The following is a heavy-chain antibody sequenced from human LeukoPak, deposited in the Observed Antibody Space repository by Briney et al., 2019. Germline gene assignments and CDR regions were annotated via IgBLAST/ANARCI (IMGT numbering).Heavy chain of an antibody. CDR1: GITVSSNY. CDR2: VSSDGST. CDR3: ARVIARPTIREFDY. V-gene: IGHV3-66*01. D-gene: IGHD5-24*01. Sequence: SGGSLRLSSEVSGITVSSNYMAWVRESPGKGLEWVSIVSSDGSTYYADSVKGRFTLSRDNSKNTLYLQMNSLRAEDTAMYYCARVIARPTIREFDYWSQGTLVTVSS. J-gene: IGHJ4*02.